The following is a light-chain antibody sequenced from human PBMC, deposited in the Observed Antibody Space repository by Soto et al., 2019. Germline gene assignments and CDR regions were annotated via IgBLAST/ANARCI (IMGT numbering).Light chain of an antibody. CDR2: SAS. CDR3: QQYNNWPFT. CDR1: QSVSSN. V-gene: IGKV3-15*01. Sequence: EIVMTQSPATLSVSPGERATLSCRASQSVSSNLAWYQQKPGQAPRLLIYSASTRATGIPVRFSGSESGTEFILTISSLQSEDFAVYYCQQYNNWPFTFGQGTKLEIK. J-gene: IGKJ2*01.